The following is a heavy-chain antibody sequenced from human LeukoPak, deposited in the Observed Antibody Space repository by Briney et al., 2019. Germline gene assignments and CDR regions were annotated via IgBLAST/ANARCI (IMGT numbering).Heavy chain of an antibody. CDR1: GASISSYY. J-gene: IGHJ3*02. Sequence: SETLSLTCTVSGASISSYYWSWIRQPPGKGLEWIGYIFYSGSTNYNPSLKSRVTISVDTSKNQFSLKLSSVTAADTAVYYCAREWDMYSSGWLDAFDIWGQGTMVTVSS. CDR3: AREWDMYSSGWLDAFDI. V-gene: IGHV4-59*01. CDR2: IFYSGST. D-gene: IGHD6-19*01.